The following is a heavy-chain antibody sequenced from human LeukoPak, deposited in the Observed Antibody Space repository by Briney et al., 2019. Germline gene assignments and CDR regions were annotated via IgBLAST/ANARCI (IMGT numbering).Heavy chain of an antibody. V-gene: IGHV4-4*02. CDR2: IYHSGST. J-gene: IGHJ4*02. Sequence: SGTLSLTCAVSGDSISSSHWWSWVRQPPGKGLEWIGEIYHSGSTNYNPSLKSRVTISVDKSKNQFSLKLSPVTAADTAVYYCAREVMVRGVMFPFDYWGQGTLVTVSS. CDR3: AREVMVRGVMFPFDY. D-gene: IGHD3-10*01. CDR1: GDSISSSHW.